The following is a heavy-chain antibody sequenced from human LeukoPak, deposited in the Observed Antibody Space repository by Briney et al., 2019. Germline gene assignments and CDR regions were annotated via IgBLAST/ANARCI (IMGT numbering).Heavy chain of an antibody. V-gene: IGHV3-30*04. CDR2: VSYDGSNK. D-gene: IGHD5-24*01. Sequence: GGSLRLSCAASGFTFSSYAMHWVRQAPGKGLEWVAVVSYDGSNKYYADSVKGRFTISRDNSKNTLYLQMNSLRGEDTAVYYCARDQGYNHFDYWGQGTLVTVSS. CDR3: ARDQGYNHFDY. J-gene: IGHJ4*02. CDR1: GFTFSSYA.